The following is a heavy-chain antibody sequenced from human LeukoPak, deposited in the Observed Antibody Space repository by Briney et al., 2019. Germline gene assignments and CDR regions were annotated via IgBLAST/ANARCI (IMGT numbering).Heavy chain of an antibody. CDR2: IYTSGST. V-gene: IGHV4-61*05. CDR3: ASSQPGRDIVETTFDY. CDR1: GGSVISSSYY. Sequence: PSETLSLTCTVSGGSVISSSYYWGWVRQPPGKGLEWIGRIYTSGSTNYNPSLKSRVTMSVDTSKNQFSLKLSSVTAADTAVYYCASSQPGRDIVETTFDYWGQGTLVTVSS. J-gene: IGHJ4*02. D-gene: IGHD5-12*01.